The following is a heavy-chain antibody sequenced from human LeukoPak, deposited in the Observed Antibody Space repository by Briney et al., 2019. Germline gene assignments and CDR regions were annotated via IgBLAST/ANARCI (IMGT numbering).Heavy chain of an antibody. J-gene: IGHJ4*02. D-gene: IGHD2-8*02. CDR2: INPSGGST. CDR3: AKGGGVIGRSYYFDY. V-gene: IGHV1-46*01. Sequence: ASVKVSCKASGYTFTSYYMHWVRQAPGQGLEWMGIINPSGGSTSYAQKFQGRVTMTRDTSTSTVYMELSSLRSEDTAVYYCAKGGGVIGRSYYFDYWGQGTLVTVSS. CDR1: GYTFTSYY.